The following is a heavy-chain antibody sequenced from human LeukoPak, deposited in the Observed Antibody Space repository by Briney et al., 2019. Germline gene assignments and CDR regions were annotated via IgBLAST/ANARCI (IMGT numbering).Heavy chain of an antibody. V-gene: IGHV3-9*01. CDR1: GFTFDDYA. Sequence: PGRSLRLSCAASGFTFDDYAMHWVRQAPGKGLEWVSGISWNSGSIGYADSVKGRFTISRDNAKNSLYLQMNSLRAEDTAVYYCASSMTTVTTWDYYMDVWGKGTTVTVSS. CDR2: ISWNSGSI. CDR3: ASSMTTVTTWDYYMDV. D-gene: IGHD4-17*01. J-gene: IGHJ6*03.